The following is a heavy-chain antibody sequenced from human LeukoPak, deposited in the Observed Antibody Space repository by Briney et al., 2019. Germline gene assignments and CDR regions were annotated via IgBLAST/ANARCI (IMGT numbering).Heavy chain of an antibody. Sequence: GGSLRLSCAASGFTFSSYWMSWVRQAPGKGLEWVANIKQDGREKYYVDSVKGRFTISRHNAKNSLYLQMNSVRAEDTGVYYCARDGWGYFDYWGQGTLVTVSS. CDR3: ARDGWGYFDY. CDR2: IKQDGREK. V-gene: IGHV3-7*01. CDR1: GFTFSSYW. D-gene: IGHD7-27*01. J-gene: IGHJ4*02.